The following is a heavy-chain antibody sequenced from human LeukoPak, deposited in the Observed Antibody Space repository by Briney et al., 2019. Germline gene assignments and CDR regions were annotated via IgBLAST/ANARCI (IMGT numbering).Heavy chain of an antibody. Sequence: GGSLRLSCAASGFTVSSNYMSWVRQAPGKGLEWVAVISYDGSNKYYADSVKGRFTISRDNSKNTLYLQMNSLRAEDTAVYYCANRYSSSAFDIWGQGTMVTVSS. CDR3: ANRYSSSAFDI. D-gene: IGHD6-6*01. CDR1: GFTVSSNY. V-gene: IGHV3-30*18. CDR2: ISYDGSNK. J-gene: IGHJ3*02.